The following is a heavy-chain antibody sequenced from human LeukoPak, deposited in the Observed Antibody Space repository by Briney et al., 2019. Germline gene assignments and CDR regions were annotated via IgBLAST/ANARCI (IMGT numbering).Heavy chain of an antibody. Sequence: PGGSLRLSCAASGFTFSDYYMSWIRQAPGKGLEWVSYISGSGSTIYYADSVKGRFTISRDNAKNSLYLQMNSPRAEDTALYYCARSPDYNGMDVWGQGTTVTVSS. CDR2: ISGSGSTI. CDR3: ARSPDYNGMDV. V-gene: IGHV3-11*04. J-gene: IGHJ6*02. CDR1: GFTFSDYY.